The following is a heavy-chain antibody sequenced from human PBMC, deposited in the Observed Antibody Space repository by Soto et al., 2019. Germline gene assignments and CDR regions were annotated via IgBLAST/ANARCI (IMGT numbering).Heavy chain of an antibody. CDR2: INPKSGGT. V-gene: IGHV1-2*04. CDR3: ARGDSTDCSNGVCSFFYNHDMDV. D-gene: IGHD2-8*01. CDR1: GYSLTDYH. J-gene: IGHJ6*02. Sequence: ASVKVAWKASGYSLTDYHIHWVRQAPGQWLEWLGRINPKSGGTSTAQKFQGWVTMTTDTSISAASMELTRLTSDDTAIYYCARGDSTDCSNGVCSFFYNHDMDVWGQGTTV.